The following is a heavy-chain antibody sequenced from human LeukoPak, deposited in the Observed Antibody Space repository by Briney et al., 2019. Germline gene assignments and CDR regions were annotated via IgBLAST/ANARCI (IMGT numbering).Heavy chain of an antibody. Sequence: GGSLRLSCAASGFTFSSYGMHWVRQAPGKGLEWVANIKQDGSEKFYVDSVKGRFTISRDNAKNSLYLQMNSLRAEDTAVHYCARDPDDFWSGYGYFDYWGQGTLVTVSS. V-gene: IGHV3-7*01. J-gene: IGHJ4*02. D-gene: IGHD3-3*01. CDR1: GFTFSSYG. CDR2: IKQDGSEK. CDR3: ARDPDDFWSGYGYFDY.